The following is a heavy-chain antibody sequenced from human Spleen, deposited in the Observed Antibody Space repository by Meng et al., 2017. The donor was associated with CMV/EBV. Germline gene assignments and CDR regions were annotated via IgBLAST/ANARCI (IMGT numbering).Heavy chain of an antibody. Sequence: GESLKISCTASGFRFSGYTMTWVRQAPGGGLEWVSTLTSGGGAFYADSVKGRFTISRDNSKNTLYLQMNSLRAEDTAVYYCARRQRQLDYWGQGTLVTVSS. J-gene: IGHJ4*02. CDR1: GFRFSGYT. V-gene: IGHV3-23*01. CDR3: ARRQRQLDY. D-gene: IGHD6-25*01. CDR2: LTSGGGA.